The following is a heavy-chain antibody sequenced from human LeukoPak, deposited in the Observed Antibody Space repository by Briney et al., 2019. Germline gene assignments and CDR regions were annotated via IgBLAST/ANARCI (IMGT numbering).Heavy chain of an antibody. Sequence: GGSLRLSCAASGFTFSTYWMSWVRQAPGKGLEWVSVIYSGGSTYYADSVKGRFTISRDNSKNTLYLQMNSLRAEDTAVYYCARETIIAARRQDYWGQGTLVTVSS. J-gene: IGHJ4*02. CDR1: GFTFSTYW. V-gene: IGHV3-66*01. CDR3: ARETIIAARRQDY. CDR2: IYSGGST. D-gene: IGHD6-6*01.